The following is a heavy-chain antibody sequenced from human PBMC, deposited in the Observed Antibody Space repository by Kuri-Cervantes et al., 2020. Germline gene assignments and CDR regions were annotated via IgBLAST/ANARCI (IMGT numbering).Heavy chain of an antibody. CDR3: ARVGRSASPAVVPAAMSYYYMDV. CDR2: IIPIFGTA. Sequence: SVKVSCKASGGTFSSYAISWVRQAPGQGLEWMGGIIPIFGTANYAQKFQGRVTITADESTCTAYMELSSLRSEDTAVYYCARVGRSASPAVVPAAMSYYYMDVWGKGTTVTVSS. V-gene: IGHV1-69*13. J-gene: IGHJ6*03. D-gene: IGHD2-2*01. CDR1: GGTFSSYA.